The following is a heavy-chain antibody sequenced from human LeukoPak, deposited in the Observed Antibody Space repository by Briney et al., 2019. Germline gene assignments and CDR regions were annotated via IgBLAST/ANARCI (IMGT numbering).Heavy chain of an antibody. Sequence: SVKASCKASGGTFSSYAISWVRQAPGQGLEWMGGIIPIFGTANYAQKFQGRVTITADESTSTAYMELSSLRSEDTAVYYCARGYDPYYYYGMDVWGQGTTVTVSS. CDR3: ARGYDPYYYYGMDV. V-gene: IGHV1-69*13. CDR1: GGTFSSYA. CDR2: IIPIFGTA. D-gene: IGHD3-16*01. J-gene: IGHJ6*02.